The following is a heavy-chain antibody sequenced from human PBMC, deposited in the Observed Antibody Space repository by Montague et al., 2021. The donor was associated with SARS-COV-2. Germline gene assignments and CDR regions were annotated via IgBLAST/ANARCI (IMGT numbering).Heavy chain of an antibody. V-gene: IGHV4-4*02. CDR2: IYYTGNT. CDR3: AWGGTYHYGMDV. D-gene: IGHD3-16*01. J-gene: IGHJ6*02. Sequence: SETLSLTCAVSDGSISSPNWWNWVRQPPGKGLEWIGEIYYTGNTNYNPSLKSRVTIFIDKSKNHFSLQLSSVTAADTAVYYCAWGGTYHYGMDVWGQGTTVAVSS. CDR1: DGSISSPNW.